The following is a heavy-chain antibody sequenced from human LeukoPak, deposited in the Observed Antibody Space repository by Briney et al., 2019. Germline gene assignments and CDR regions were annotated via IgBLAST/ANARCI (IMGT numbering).Heavy chain of an antibody. J-gene: IGHJ4*02. Sequence: GGSLRLSCAASRFTFSTFAMSWVRQAPGKGLEWVSAISGSGDRTYYADSVRGRFTFSRDNSKNTLYLQMNSLRAEDTAVYYCARDYGDHHFDYWGQGTLVTVS. CDR3: ARDYGDHHFDY. CDR1: RFTFSTFA. D-gene: IGHD4-17*01. CDR2: ISGSGDRT. V-gene: IGHV3-23*01.